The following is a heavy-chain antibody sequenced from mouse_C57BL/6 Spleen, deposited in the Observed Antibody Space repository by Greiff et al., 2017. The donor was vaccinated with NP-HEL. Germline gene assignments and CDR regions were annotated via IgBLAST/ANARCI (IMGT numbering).Heavy chain of an antibody. J-gene: IGHJ1*03. Sequence: QVHVKQSGPGLVQPSQSLSITCTVSGFSLTSYGVHWVRQSPGKGLEWLGVIWSGGSTDYNAAFISRLSISKDNSKSQVFFKMNSLQADDTAIYYCARRAYGSSYGWYFDVWGTGTTVTVSS. CDR3: ARRAYGSSYGWYFDV. CDR1: GFSLTSYG. D-gene: IGHD1-1*01. V-gene: IGHV2-2*01. CDR2: IWSGGST.